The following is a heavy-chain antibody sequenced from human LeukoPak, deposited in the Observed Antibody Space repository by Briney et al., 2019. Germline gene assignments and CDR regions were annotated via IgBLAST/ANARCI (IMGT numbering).Heavy chain of an antibody. J-gene: IGHJ3*02. CDR1: GFTFSSYG. Sequence: GGSLRLSCAASGFTFSSYGMHWVRQAPGKGLEWVAVIPYDGSDKYYADSVKGRFTISGDNSKNTLYLQMNSLRAEDTAVYYCAKVGGCSSTSCYHDAFDIWGQGTMVTVSS. V-gene: IGHV3-30*18. CDR2: IPYDGSDK. D-gene: IGHD2-2*01. CDR3: AKVGGCSSTSCYHDAFDI.